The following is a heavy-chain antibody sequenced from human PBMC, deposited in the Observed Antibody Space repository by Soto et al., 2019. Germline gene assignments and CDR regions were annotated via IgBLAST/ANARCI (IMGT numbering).Heavy chain of an antibody. Sequence: DVQLVESGGGLVQPGRSLRLSCAASGFTFDDYAMHWVRQAPGKGLEWVSGISWRSGSIGYADSVKGRFTISRDNAKNSLYLQMNSLRAEDTALYYCAKDIGLTYYDFWSGYMSGAFDIWGQGTMVTVSS. CDR1: GFTFDDYA. V-gene: IGHV3-9*01. J-gene: IGHJ3*02. D-gene: IGHD3-3*01. CDR3: AKDIGLTYYDFWSGYMSGAFDI. CDR2: ISWRSGSI.